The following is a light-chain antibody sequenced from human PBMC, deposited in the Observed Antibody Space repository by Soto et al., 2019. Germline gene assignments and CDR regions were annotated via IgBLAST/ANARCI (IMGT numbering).Light chain of an antibody. CDR1: QSISIY. CDR2: AAS. V-gene: IGKV1-39*01. CDR3: QQSLTTPLT. J-gene: IGKJ4*01. Sequence: DIQMTQSPSSLSASVGDRVTITCRASQSISIYLNWYQQKPWKAPKLLIYAASSLQSGVPSRFGGSGSGTDFTLTISSLQREDLATYYCQQSLTTPLTFGGGTKVEIK.